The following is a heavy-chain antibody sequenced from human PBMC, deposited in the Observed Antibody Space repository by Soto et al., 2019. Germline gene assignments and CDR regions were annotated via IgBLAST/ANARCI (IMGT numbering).Heavy chain of an antibody. J-gene: IGHJ6*03. Sequence: GGSLRLSCAASGFTFSSYGMHWVRQAPGKGLEWVAVIWYDGSNKYYADSVKGRFTISRDNSKNTLYLQMNSLRAEDTAVYYCAGTYYYGSGSPNYYYYYMDVWGKGTTVTVSS. CDR2: IWYDGSNK. CDR1: GFTFSSYG. D-gene: IGHD3-10*01. CDR3: AGTYYYGSGSPNYYYYYMDV. V-gene: IGHV3-33*01.